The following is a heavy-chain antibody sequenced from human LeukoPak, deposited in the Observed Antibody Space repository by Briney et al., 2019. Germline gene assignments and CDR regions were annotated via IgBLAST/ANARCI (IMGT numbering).Heavy chain of an antibody. J-gene: IGHJ6*03. V-gene: IGHV3-30*04. CDR3: ARLIVEVVAATRGYMDV. Sequence: SLTLSCAASGYTFSSNALYWVRQAPGQGLEWVAVMSYDESDKYYEDSVNGRLTTSRDNSTNNLYLPVKSSMADAKAAYYCARLIVEVVAATRGYMDVWGKGTTVTVSS. CDR1: GYTFSSNA. CDR2: MSYDESDK. D-gene: IGHD2-15*01.